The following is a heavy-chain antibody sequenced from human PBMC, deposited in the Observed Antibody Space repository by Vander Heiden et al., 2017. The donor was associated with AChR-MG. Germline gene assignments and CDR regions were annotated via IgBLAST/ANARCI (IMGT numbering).Heavy chain of an antibody. V-gene: IGHV3-30*03. CDR3: AIPPYSNNRRGRPQFDP. Sequence: QLVESGGGVVQPGRSLRLSCAASAFTFSSHGMHWVRQAPGKGLEWVAVISYDGSNKYYADSVKGRFTISRDNSKNTLYLQMNSLRAEDTAVYYCAIPPYSNNRRGRPQFDPWGQGTLVTVSS. D-gene: IGHD4-4*01. CDR2: ISYDGSNK. J-gene: IGHJ5*02. CDR1: AFTFSSHG.